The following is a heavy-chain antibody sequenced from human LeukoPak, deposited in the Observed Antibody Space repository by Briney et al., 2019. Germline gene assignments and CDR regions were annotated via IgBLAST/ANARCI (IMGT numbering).Heavy chain of an antibody. CDR2: ISDSGSAT. CDR1: GFTFSSYA. J-gene: IGHJ4*02. Sequence: GGSLRLSCAASGFTFSSYAMSWVRQAPGKGLEWVSAISDSGSATYYADSVKGRFTISRDNSKNTLHLQMNSLRAEDTAIYYCAEKIFQGWGFYFDYWGQGTLVTVSS. V-gene: IGHV3-23*01. D-gene: IGHD2-21*01. CDR3: AEKIFQGWGFYFDY.